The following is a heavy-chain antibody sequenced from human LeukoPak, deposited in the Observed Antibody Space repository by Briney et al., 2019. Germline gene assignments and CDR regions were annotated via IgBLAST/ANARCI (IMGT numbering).Heavy chain of an antibody. D-gene: IGHD4-17*01. CDR3: AREARGTVTKPDAFDI. CDR2: IKQDGSEK. Sequence: GGSLRLSCAASGFTFSSYWMSWVRQAPGKGLEWVANIKQDGSEKYYVDSAKGRFAISRDNAKNSLYLQMNSLRAEDTAVYYCAREARGTVTKPDAFDIWGQGTMVTVSS. V-gene: IGHV3-7*01. J-gene: IGHJ3*02. CDR1: GFTFSSYW.